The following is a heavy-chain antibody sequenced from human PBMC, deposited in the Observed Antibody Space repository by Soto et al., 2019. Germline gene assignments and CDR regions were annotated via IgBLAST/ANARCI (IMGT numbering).Heavy chain of an antibody. CDR3: ARSVFP. Sequence: QVQLQESGPGLVKPSQTLSFTCTVSGGSISTGGYYWNWIRQHPGKGLEWIGYFYYSGSTYYNPSRKSRVTISVNTSKNQFSLKLSSVTAADTAVYYCARSVFPWGQGTLVTVSS. CDR1: GGSISTGGYY. CDR2: FYYSGST. V-gene: IGHV4-31*03. J-gene: IGHJ5*02.